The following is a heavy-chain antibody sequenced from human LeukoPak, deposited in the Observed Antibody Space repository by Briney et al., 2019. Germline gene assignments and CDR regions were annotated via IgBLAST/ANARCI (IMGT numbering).Heavy chain of an antibody. CDR1: GYTFTSYG. V-gene: IGHV1-18*01. CDR3: ARGRIAAAGNGYYGMDV. Sequence: ASVKVSCKASGYTFTSYGISWVRQAPGQGLEWMGWISAYNGNTNYAQKPQGRVTMTTDTSTSTAYMELRSLRSDDTAVYYCARGRIAAAGNGYYGMDVWGQGTTVTVSS. D-gene: IGHD6-13*01. CDR2: ISAYNGNT. J-gene: IGHJ6*02.